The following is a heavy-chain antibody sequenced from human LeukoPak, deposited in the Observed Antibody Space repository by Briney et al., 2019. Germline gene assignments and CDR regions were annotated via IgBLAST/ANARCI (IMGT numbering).Heavy chain of an antibody. D-gene: IGHD6-19*01. Sequence: ASVKVSCKASGYTFTSYDINWVRQATGQGLEWMGWMNPNSGNTGYAQKFQGRVTITRNTSISTAYMELSSLRSEGTAVYYCARGPAIGIAVAGHLQHWGQGTLVTVSS. CDR1: GYTFTSYD. CDR2: MNPNSGNT. V-gene: IGHV1-8*03. J-gene: IGHJ1*01. CDR3: ARGPAIGIAVAGHLQH.